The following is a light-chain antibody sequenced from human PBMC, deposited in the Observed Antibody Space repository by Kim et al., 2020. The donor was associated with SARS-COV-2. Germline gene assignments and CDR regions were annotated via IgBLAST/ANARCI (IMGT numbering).Light chain of an antibody. J-gene: IGKJ1*01. CDR2: GTS. V-gene: IGKV3-20*01. CDR1: QSVSS. CDR3: QEYDDSPPWT. Sequence: LSPGERATLSCRASQSVSSLAWYQQKPGQAPRLLIYGTSSRATGIPDRFSGSGSGTDFTLTISRLEPEDFAVYYCQEYDDSPPWTFGQGTKVDIK.